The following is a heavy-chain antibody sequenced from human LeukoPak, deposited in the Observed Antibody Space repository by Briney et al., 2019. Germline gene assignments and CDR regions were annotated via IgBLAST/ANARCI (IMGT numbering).Heavy chain of an antibody. V-gene: IGHV3-11*04. D-gene: IGHD5-18*01. Sequence: GGSLRLSCAASGFTFSDYYMSWIRQAPGKGLEWVSYISSSGSTIYYADSVKGRFTISRDNAKNSLYLQMNSLRAEDTAVYYCASDFSVDTAMVNVYYFDYWGQGTLVTVSS. CDR1: GFTFSDYY. J-gene: IGHJ4*02. CDR3: ASDFSVDTAMVNVYYFDY. CDR2: ISSSGSTI.